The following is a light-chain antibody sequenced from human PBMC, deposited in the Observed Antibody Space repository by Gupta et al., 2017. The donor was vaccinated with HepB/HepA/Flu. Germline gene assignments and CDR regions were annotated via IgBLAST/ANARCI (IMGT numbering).Light chain of an antibody. CDR1: TSYD. Sequence: QPVLTPPPSPSGAPWKRVTLSSTGSTSYDIQWYQQLPGTAPELLIYANTTPPSGVPDRFSGSKSDSAATLAITGLQAEGEADYHCQSDDSGQGGWLFGGGTKLTVL. CDR2: ANT. CDR3: QSDDSGQGGWL. V-gene: IGLV1-40*01. J-gene: IGLJ3*02.